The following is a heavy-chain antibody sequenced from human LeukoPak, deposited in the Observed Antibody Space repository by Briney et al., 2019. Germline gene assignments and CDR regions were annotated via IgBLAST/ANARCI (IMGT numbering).Heavy chain of an antibody. D-gene: IGHD1-26*01. V-gene: IGHV3-48*03. CDR2: ISSSGSST. CDR3: AREDGSQLDY. CDR1: GFTFSNYE. J-gene: IGHJ4*02. Sequence: PGGSLRLSCATSGFTFSNYEMSSVGQTAGQGLGWVSDISSSGSSTYYADSVKGRFTISRDNAKSSLFLQMDSLRAGDTAVYYCAREDGSQLDYWGRGTLVTVSS.